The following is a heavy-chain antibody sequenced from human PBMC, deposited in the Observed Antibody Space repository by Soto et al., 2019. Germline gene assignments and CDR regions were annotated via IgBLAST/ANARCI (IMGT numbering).Heavy chain of an antibody. CDR2: IMPHFNSA. J-gene: IGHJ4*02. CDR3: VASAFLSSVSGYFHLAF. D-gene: IGHD3-3*01. Sequence: QVHLVQSGTEVKRPGSSVKVSCKTSGDTFDNYAISWVRQAPGQGLEWMGGIMPHFNSATYAQRSRAGVTISADKFTSSAYMELTSLTSEDTAVYYCVASAFLSSVSGYFHLAFWGQGTLVTVSS. CDR1: GDTFDNYA. V-gene: IGHV1-69*06.